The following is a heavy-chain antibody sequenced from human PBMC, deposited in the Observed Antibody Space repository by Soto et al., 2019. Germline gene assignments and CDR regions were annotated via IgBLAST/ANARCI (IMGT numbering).Heavy chain of an antibody. D-gene: IGHD5-12*01. Sequence: EVKLVESGGGLVQPGGSLRLSCAASGFTFSSYWMSWVRQAPGKGLEWVANIKTDGSEKYYVDSVRGRFTTSRDNARYFFYLQMNSLTGEDTAVYYCTRDGSPFALDVWGLGTPVTVSS. J-gene: IGHJ6*02. CDR1: GFTFSSYW. CDR2: IKTDGSEK. V-gene: IGHV3-7*03. CDR3: TRDGSPFALDV.